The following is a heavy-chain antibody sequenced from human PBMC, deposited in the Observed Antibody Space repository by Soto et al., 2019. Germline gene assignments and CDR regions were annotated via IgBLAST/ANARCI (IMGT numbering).Heavy chain of an antibody. J-gene: IGHJ4*02. D-gene: IGHD2-2*01. CDR1: GFTVSSNY. CDR2: IYSGGST. Sequence: PGGSLRLSCAASGFTVSSNYMSWVRQAPGKGLEWVSVIYSGGSTYYADSVKGRFTISRDNSKNTLYLQMNSLRAEDTAVYYCARAVSITAAHTHLFDYWGQGTLVTVSS. CDR3: ARAVSITAAHTHLFDY. V-gene: IGHV3-66*01.